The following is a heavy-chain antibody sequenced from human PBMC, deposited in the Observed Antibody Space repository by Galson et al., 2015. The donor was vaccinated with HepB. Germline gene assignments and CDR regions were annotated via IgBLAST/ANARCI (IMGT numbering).Heavy chain of an antibody. CDR3: ARARYSSSPPDY. CDR2: ISVYNGDT. D-gene: IGHD6-6*01. V-gene: IGHV1-18*01. CDR1: GYSFNSYG. J-gene: IGHJ4*01. Sequence: SVKVSCKASGYSFNSYGISRVRQAPGQGLEWMGWISVYNGDTNYAQKFQGRVTMATDTSTSTTYMELRSLRSDDTAMYYCARARYSSSPPDYWGHGTLVTVSS.